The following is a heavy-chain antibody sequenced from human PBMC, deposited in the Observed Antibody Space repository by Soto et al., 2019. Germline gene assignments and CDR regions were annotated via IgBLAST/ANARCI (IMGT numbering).Heavy chain of an antibody. CDR2: IYPGDSDT. CDR3: ARQVVPAAMGAFDI. V-gene: IGHV5-51*01. D-gene: IGHD2-2*01. J-gene: IGHJ3*02. Sequence: GESQKISYKGSGYSFTSYWIGWVRQMPGKGLEWMGIIYPGDSDTRYSPSFQGQVTISADKSISTAYLQWSSLKASDTAMYYCARQVVPAAMGAFDIWGQGTMVTVSS. CDR1: GYSFTSYW.